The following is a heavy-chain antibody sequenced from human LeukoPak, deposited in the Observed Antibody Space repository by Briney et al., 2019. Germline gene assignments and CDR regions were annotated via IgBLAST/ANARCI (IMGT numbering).Heavy chain of an antibody. CDR2: IGTAGDT. V-gene: IGHV3-13*01. CDR3: ARGSIAVAGPHGGFDP. CDR1: GFTFSSYD. Sequence: GGSLRLSCAASGFTFSSYDMHWVRQATGKGLEWVSAIGTAGDTYYPGSVKGRFTISRENAKNSLYLQMNSLRAGDTAVYYCARGSIAVAGPHGGFDPWGQGTLVTVSS. D-gene: IGHD6-19*01. J-gene: IGHJ5*02.